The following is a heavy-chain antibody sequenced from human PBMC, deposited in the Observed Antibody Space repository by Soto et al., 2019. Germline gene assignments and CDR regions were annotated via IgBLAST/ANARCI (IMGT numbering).Heavy chain of an antibody. CDR3: ARGFCSSTRCFEEDFDN. J-gene: IGHJ4*02. CDR2: IDPSDSET. V-gene: IGHV5-10-1*01. Sequence: LGESLKISCKGSGYSFTIYWISWVRQMPGKGLEWMGRIDPSDSETNYSPSFQGHVTFSADKSVTTTYLQWSSLKASDSGMYYCARGFCSSTRCFEEDFDNWGQVTLVTFSS. CDR1: GYSFTIYW. D-gene: IGHD2-2*01.